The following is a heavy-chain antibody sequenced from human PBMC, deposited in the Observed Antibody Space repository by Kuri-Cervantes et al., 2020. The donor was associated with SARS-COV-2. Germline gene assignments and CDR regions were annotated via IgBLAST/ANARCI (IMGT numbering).Heavy chain of an antibody. J-gene: IGHJ1*01. V-gene: IGHV4-30-2*01. CDR3: VAAILGVDTGYFQH. D-gene: IGHD3-3*01. CDR2: IYQAGST. CDR1: GYSISSGGYS. Sequence: LRLSCAVSGYSISSGGYSWSWIRQPPGKGLEWIGSIYQAGSTFYNPSLKSRVSISLDRSKNQYPLNLSSVTAADTAVYYCVAAILGVDTGYFQHWGQGTLVTVSS.